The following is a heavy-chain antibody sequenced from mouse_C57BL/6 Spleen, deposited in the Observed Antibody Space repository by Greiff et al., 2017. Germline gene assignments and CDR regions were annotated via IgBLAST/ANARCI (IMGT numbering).Heavy chain of an antibody. J-gene: IGHJ3*01. CDR2: ISYDGSN. CDR1: GYSITSGYY. CDR3: ARFYDYDEGFAY. V-gene: IGHV3-6*01. D-gene: IGHD2-4*01. Sequence: DVKLQESGPGLVKPSQSLSLTCSVTGYSITSGYYWNWIRQFPGNKLEWMGYISYDGSNNYNPSLKNRISITRDTSKNQFFLKLNSVTTEDTATYYCARFYDYDEGFAYWGQGTLVTVSA.